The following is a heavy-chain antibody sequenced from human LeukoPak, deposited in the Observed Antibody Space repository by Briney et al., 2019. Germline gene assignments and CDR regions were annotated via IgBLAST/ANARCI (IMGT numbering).Heavy chain of an antibody. J-gene: IGHJ4*02. Sequence: GGSLRLSCAASGFTFSDSYMTWIRQAPGKGLEWVSFISNTGDSIYYADSVKGRFTISRDNAKNSLYLQMNSLRAEDTAVYYCARDHCGGDCYFAQDPDCFDYWGQGTLVTVSS. CDR2: ISNTGDSI. CDR1: GFTFSDSY. V-gene: IGHV3-11*04. D-gene: IGHD2-21*02. CDR3: ARDHCGGDCYFAQDPDCFDY.